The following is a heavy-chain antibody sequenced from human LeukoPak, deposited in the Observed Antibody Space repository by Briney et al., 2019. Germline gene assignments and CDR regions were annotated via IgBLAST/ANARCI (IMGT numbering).Heavy chain of an antibody. V-gene: IGHV1-2*02. J-gene: IGHJ4*02. CDR1: GYTFTAYY. Sequence: ASVKVSCKASGYTFTAYYIHWVRLAPGQGLEWMGWITPNGGGTNYAQKFQGRVTLTTDTSTSTAYMELRSLRSDDTAVYYCARDGSGVWFDYWGQGTLVTVSS. CDR3: ARDGSGVWFDY. CDR2: ITPNGGGT. D-gene: IGHD3-10*01.